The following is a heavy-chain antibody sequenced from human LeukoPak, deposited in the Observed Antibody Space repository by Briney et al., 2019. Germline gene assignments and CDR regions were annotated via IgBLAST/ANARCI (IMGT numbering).Heavy chain of an antibody. J-gene: IGHJ4*02. CDR3: ASSSPYYYDSSGYYY. CDR2: INHSGST. V-gene: IGHV4-34*01. D-gene: IGHD3-22*01. Sequence: PSETLSLTCAVYGGSFSGYYWSWIRQPPGKGLEWIGEINHSGSTNYNPSLKSRVTISVDTSKSQFSLKLSSVTAADTAVYYCASSSPYYYDSSGYYYWGQGTLVTVSS. CDR1: GGSFSGYY.